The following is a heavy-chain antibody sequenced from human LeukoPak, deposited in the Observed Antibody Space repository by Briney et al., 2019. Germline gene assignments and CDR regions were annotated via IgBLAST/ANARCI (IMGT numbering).Heavy chain of an antibody. V-gene: IGHV1-69*05. Sequence: ASVKVSCKASGGTFSSYAISWVRQAPGQGLEWMGGIIPIFGTANYAQKFQGRVTITTDESTSTAYMELSSLRSEDTAVYYCARHDYGEPNERGQVDYWGQGTLVTVSS. D-gene: IGHD4-17*01. CDR1: GGTFSSYA. CDR2: IIPIFGTA. J-gene: IGHJ4*02. CDR3: ARHDYGEPNERGQVDY.